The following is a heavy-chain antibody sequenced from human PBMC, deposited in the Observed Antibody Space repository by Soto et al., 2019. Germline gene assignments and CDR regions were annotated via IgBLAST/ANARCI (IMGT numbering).Heavy chain of an antibody. V-gene: IGHV3-21*01. CDR3: ARDGAARPDNYYYYYGMDV. CDR2: ISSSSSYI. D-gene: IGHD6-6*01. J-gene: IGHJ6*02. Sequence: GGSLRLSCAASGFTFSSYSMNWVRQAPGKGLEWVSSISSSSSYIYYADSVKGRFTISRDNAKNSLYLQMNSLRAEDTAVYYCARDGAARPDNYYYYYGMDVWGQGTTVTVSS. CDR1: GFTFSSYS.